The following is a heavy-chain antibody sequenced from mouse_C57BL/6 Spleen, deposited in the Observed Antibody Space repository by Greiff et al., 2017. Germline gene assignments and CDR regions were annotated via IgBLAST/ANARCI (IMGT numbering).Heavy chain of an antibody. J-gene: IGHJ3*01. Sequence: QVQLQQSGAELVRPGASVTLSCKASGYTFTDYEMHWVKQTPVHGLEWIGAIDPETGGTAYNQKFKGKAILTADKSSSTAYMELRSLTSEDSAVYYCTGSSGTGGFAYWGQGTLVTVSA. V-gene: IGHV1-15*01. D-gene: IGHD3-2*02. CDR3: TGSSGTGGFAY. CDR1: GYTFTDYE. CDR2: IDPETGGT.